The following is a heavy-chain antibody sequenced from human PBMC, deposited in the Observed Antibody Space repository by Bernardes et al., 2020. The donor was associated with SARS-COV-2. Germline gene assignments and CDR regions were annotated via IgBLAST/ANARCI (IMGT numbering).Heavy chain of an antibody. CDR3: ARDREDIVVVPAAMLDAFDI. D-gene: IGHD2-2*01. V-gene: IGHV1-18*01. J-gene: IGHJ3*02. CDR2: ISAYNGNT. Sequence: ASVKVSCKASGYTFTSYGISWVRQAPGQGLEWMGWISAYNGNTNYAQKLQGRVTMTTDTSTSTAYMELRSLRSDDTAVYYCARDREDIVVVPAAMLDAFDIWGQGTMVTVSS. CDR1: GYTFTSYG.